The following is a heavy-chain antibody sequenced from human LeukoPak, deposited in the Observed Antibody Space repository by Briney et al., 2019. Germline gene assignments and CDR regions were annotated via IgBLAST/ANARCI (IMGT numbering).Heavy chain of an antibody. V-gene: IGHV3-7*01. CDR2: INQDGSEK. CDR1: GFTFRSYF. J-gene: IGHJ4*02. CDR3: ATGSADPDY. Sequence: GGSLRLSCAASGFTFRSYFMSWVRQAPGKGLEWVANINQDGSEKYYVDSVKGRFTISRDNAKNSLYLQMNSLRAEDTAVYYCATGSADPDYWGQGTLVTVSS. D-gene: IGHD1-26*01.